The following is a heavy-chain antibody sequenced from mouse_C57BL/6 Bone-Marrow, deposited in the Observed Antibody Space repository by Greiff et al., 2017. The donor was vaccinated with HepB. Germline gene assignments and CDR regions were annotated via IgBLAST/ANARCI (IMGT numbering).Heavy chain of an antibody. CDR1: GYTFTSYW. Sequence: VQLQQPGAELVKPGASVKMSCKASGYTFTSYWITWVKQRPGQGLEWIGDIYPGSGSTNYNEKFKSKATLTVDTSSSTAYMQLSSLTSEDSAVYYCARDFDYGSSPYWYFDVWGTGTTVTVSS. CDR3: ARDFDYGSSPYWYFDV. D-gene: IGHD1-1*01. V-gene: IGHV1-55*01. CDR2: IYPGSGST. J-gene: IGHJ1*03.